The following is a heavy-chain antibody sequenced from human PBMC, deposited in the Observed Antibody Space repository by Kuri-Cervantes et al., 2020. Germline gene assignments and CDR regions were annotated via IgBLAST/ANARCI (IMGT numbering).Heavy chain of an antibody. V-gene: IGHV4-39*01. CDR2: IYYSGST. J-gene: IGHJ5*02. Sequence: SETLSLTCTVSGGSVSGSNYHWGWIRQPPGKGLEWIGSIYYSGSTYYNPSLKGRVTISVDTSKNQFSLKLSSVTAADTAVYYCARIRNWFDPWGQGTLVTVSS. CDR1: GGSVSGSNYH. CDR3: ARIRNWFDP. D-gene: IGHD3-16*01.